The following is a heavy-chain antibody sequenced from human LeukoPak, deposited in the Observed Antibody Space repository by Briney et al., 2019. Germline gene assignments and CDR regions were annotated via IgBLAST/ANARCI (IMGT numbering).Heavy chain of an antibody. CDR2: ISYGGTT. D-gene: IGHD3-22*01. CDR3: ARNYYNSQFDY. V-gene: IGHV4-59*08. Sequence: SETLSLTCTVSAGSISSYYWTWIRQPPGKGLEWIGLISYGGTTYYNPSLKSRVTISVDTSKSQFSLKLTSVTAADTAVYYCARNYYNSQFDYWGQGTLVTVSS. J-gene: IGHJ4*02. CDR1: AGSISSYY.